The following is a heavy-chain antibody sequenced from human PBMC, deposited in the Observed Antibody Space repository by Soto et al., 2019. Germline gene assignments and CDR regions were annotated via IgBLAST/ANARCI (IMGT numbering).Heavy chain of an antibody. CDR3: ILVVVTAGDYYYYYGMDV. V-gene: IGHV3-73*02. Sequence: EVQLVESGGGLVQPGGSLKLSCAASGFTFSGSAMHWVRQASGKGLEWVGRIRSKANSYATAYAASVKGRFTISRDDSKNTAYLQMNSLKIEDTAVYYCILVVVTAGDYYYYYGMDVWGQGTTVTVSS. J-gene: IGHJ6*02. CDR1: GFTFSGSA. D-gene: IGHD2-21*02. CDR2: IRSKANSYAT.